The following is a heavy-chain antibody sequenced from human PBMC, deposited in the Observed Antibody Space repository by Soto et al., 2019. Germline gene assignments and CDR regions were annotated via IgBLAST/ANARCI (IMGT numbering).Heavy chain of an antibody. CDR2: ISGSGGST. V-gene: IGHV3-23*01. Sequence: EVQLLESGGGLVQPGGSLRLSCAASGFTFSGYDMNWVRQAPGKGLEWVSVISGSGGSTYYRDSVKGRFTISRDNSKNTLYLQMNSLRVEDTAVYYCVKGGWLDYWGQGTLVTVSS. CDR1: GFTFSGYD. D-gene: IGHD3-10*01. CDR3: VKGGWLDY. J-gene: IGHJ4*02.